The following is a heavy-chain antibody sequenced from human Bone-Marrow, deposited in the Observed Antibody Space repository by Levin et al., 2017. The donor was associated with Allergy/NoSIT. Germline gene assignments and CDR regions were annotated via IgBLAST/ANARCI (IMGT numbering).Heavy chain of an antibody. V-gene: IGHV3-74*01. CDR3: ARICGDNNCYYNS. CDR1: GFPFSNYW. D-gene: IGHD3-10*01. J-gene: IGHJ4*02. Sequence: PGGSLRLSCAASGFPFSNYWMHWVRQAPGKGLVWVSRINTDGSYTNYADSVKGRFTISRDNAKNTLYLEMNSLRAEDTAVYFCARICGDNNCYYNSWGQGTLVTVSS. CDR2: INTDGSYT.